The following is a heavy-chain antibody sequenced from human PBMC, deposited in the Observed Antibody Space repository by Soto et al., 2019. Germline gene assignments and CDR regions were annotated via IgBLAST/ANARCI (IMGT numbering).Heavy chain of an antibody. CDR1: GFSVSNAS. CDR2: IKTRDEGETT. CDR3: TTGSVEGF. J-gene: IGHJ6*01. D-gene: IGHD2-15*01. Sequence: EVQLLDSGGGLVKPGGSLRLSCEASGFSVSNASMNWVRQAPGKGLEWVGRIKTRDEGETTNYAAPVKRTFTISRDDPKTTLYMQMNSLKAEDTAVYYCTTGSVEGFWGQGTRVTVSS. V-gene: IGHV3-15*07.